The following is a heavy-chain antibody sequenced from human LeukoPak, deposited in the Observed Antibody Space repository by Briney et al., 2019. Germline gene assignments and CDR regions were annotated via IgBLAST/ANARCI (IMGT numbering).Heavy chain of an antibody. Sequence: SETLSLTCSVSSGSISSYYWSWIRQPAGKGLEWIGRIYTSGSTKYNPSLKSRVTMSVDTSKNQFSLKLSSVTAADTAVYYCARAIAVAGGGAFDIWGQGTMVTVSS. CDR2: IYTSGST. J-gene: IGHJ3*02. CDR1: SGSISSYY. D-gene: IGHD6-19*01. CDR3: ARAIAVAGGGAFDI. V-gene: IGHV4-4*07.